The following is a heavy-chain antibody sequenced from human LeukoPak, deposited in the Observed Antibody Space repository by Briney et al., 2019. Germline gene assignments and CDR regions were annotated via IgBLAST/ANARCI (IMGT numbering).Heavy chain of an antibody. CDR3: ARAQVPGGENSDSTFWWLRSPYYYYGMDV. CDR1: GGSISSSSYY. V-gene: IGHV4-39*07. D-gene: IGHD5-12*01. Sequence: SETLSLTCTVSGGSISSSSYYWGWIRQPPGKGLEWIGSIYYSGSTYYNPSLKSRVTISVDTSKNQFSLKLSSVTAADTAVYYCARAQVPGGENSDSTFWWLRSPYYYYGMDVWGQGTTVTVSS. CDR2: IYYSGST. J-gene: IGHJ6*02.